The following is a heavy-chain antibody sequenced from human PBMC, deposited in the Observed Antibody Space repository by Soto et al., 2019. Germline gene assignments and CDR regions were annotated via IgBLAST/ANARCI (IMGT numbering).Heavy chain of an antibody. CDR2: INHSGST. Sequence: PSETLSLTCAVYGGSFSGYYWSWIRQPPGKGLEWIGEINHSGSTNYNPSLKSRVTISVDTSKNQFSLKLSSVTAADTAVYYCARGCRYYYGSGSYASVYYYYYMDVWSKGTTVT. CDR1: GGSFSGYY. V-gene: IGHV4-34*01. D-gene: IGHD3-10*01. CDR3: ARGCRYYYGSGSYASVYYYYYMDV. J-gene: IGHJ6*03.